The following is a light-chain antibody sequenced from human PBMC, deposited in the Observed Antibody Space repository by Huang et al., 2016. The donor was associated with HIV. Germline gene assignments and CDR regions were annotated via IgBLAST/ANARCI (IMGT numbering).Light chain of an antibody. Sequence: DIQMTQSPSSLSASVGDRVTITCRASQSISAYLNWSQQKPGKAPKLLIYGASTLQSGVPSRFSGSGSGTDFTLTINSLQPEDFATYYCQKSYTTPLTFGGGTKVEI. CDR2: GAS. CDR3: QKSYTTPLT. J-gene: IGKJ4*01. V-gene: IGKV1-39*01. CDR1: QSISAY.